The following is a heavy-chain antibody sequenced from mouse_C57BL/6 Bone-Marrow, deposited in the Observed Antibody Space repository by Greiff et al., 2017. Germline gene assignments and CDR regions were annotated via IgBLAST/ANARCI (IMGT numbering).Heavy chain of an antibody. CDR2: IHPNSGST. V-gene: IGHV1-64*01. Sequence: VQLQQPGAELVKPGASVKLSCKASGYTFTSYWMHWVKQRPGQGLEWIGMIHPNSGSTNYNEKFKSKATLTVDKSSSTAYMQLSSLTSEDSAVYYCARLLRLYYFDYWGQCTTLTVSS. D-gene: IGHD1-1*01. J-gene: IGHJ2*01. CDR1: GYTFTSYW. CDR3: ARLLRLYYFDY.